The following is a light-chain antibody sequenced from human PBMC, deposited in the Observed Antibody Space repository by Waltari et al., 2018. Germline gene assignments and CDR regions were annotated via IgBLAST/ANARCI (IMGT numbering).Light chain of an antibody. Sequence: QSALTQPRSVSGSPGQSVTISCTGTSSDVGGYNYFSWYQQPPGKAPKLMIYCFSKRPSGVPDRFSGSKSGNTASLTISGLQAEDEADYYCCSYAGSYTVVFGGGTKLTVL. V-gene: IGLV2-11*01. CDR2: CFS. CDR1: SSDVGGYNY. J-gene: IGLJ2*01. CDR3: CSYAGSYTVV.